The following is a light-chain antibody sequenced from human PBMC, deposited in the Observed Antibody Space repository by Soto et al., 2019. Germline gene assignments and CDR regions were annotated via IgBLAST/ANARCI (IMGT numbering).Light chain of an antibody. V-gene: IGKV3D-20*02. Sequence: EIVLTQSPGTLSLSPGERATLSCRASQSISSNYLAWYQQKPGQAPRLLIYGASSGATGIPARFSGSGSGTDFTLTISSLEPEDFAVYYCQQRSNWPPITFVQGTRLEIK. CDR3: QQRSNWPPIT. CDR1: QSISSNY. CDR2: GAS. J-gene: IGKJ5*01.